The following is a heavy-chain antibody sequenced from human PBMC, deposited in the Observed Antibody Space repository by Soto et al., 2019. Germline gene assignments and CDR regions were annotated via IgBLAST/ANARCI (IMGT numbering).Heavy chain of an antibody. Sequence: ASVKVSCKASGCTFTSYAMHWVRQAPGQRLEWMGWINAGNGNTKYSQSFQGRVTISRDTSANRAYMEVSSLRSEDTAVYYCAREVPVVMSYCFDPWRQGTLVTVSS. CDR3: AREVPVVMSYCFDP. V-gene: IGHV1-3*01. D-gene: IGHD2-2*01. CDR2: INAGNGNT. J-gene: IGHJ5*02. CDR1: GCTFTSYA.